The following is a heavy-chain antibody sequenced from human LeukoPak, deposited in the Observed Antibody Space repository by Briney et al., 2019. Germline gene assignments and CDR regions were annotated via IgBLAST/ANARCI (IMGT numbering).Heavy chain of an antibody. J-gene: IGHJ4*02. CDR3: ARWGSADYGDY. Sequence: SETLFLTCAVYDGSFSGYYWSWIRQPPGKGLEWIGEINHSGSTNYNPSLKSRVTISVDTSKNQFSLNLRSVTAADTAVYYCARWGSADYGDYWGQGTLVTVSS. CDR2: INHSGST. V-gene: IGHV4-34*01. D-gene: IGHD3-16*01. CDR1: DGSFSGYY.